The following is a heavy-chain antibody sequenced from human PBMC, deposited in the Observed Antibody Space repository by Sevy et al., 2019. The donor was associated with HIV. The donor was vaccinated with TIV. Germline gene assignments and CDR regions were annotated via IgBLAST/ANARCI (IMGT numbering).Heavy chain of an antibody. D-gene: IGHD2-15*01. CDR1: GGSFSGYY. J-gene: IGHJ4*02. CDR3: ARGPKDFVVVVAATRLQSYFDY. V-gene: IGHV4-34*01. Sequence: SETLSLTCAVYGGSFSGYYWSWIRQPPGKGLEWIGEINHSGSTNYNPSLKSRFTISVDTSTNQFSLKLSSVTAADTAVYYCARGPKDFVVVVAATRLQSYFDYWGQGTLVTVSS. CDR2: INHSGST.